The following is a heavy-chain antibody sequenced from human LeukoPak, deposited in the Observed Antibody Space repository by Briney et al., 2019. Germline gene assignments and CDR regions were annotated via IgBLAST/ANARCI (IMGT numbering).Heavy chain of an antibody. Sequence: PSETLSLTCSVSGDSVTKYYWSWIRQPPGKGLEWVAYVSYDGTTNYTPSLRRRFIMAVDTAINNISLRLTSVTAADTAVYYCARLDCHGDGCYNHWGQGTLVTVSS. D-gene: IGHD2-21*01. CDR2: VSYDGTT. CDR3: ARLDCHGDGCYNH. CDR1: GDSVTKYY. J-gene: IGHJ4*02. V-gene: IGHV4-59*08.